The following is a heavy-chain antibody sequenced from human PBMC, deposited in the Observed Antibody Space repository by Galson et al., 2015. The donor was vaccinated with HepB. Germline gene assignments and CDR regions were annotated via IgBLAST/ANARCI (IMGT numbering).Heavy chain of an antibody. CDR1: GSTLSDYY. V-gene: IGHV3-11*01. D-gene: IGHD2/OR15-2a*01. CDR3: AGATLGWFDP. CDR2: ISSSGGTTI. Sequence: SLRLSCAASGSTLSDYYMTWIRQAPGKGLEWVSYISSSGGTTISYADSVKGRVTISRDNAKNSLYLQMNSLRAEDTTVYYCAGATLGWFDPWGQGTLVTVSS. J-gene: IGHJ5*02.